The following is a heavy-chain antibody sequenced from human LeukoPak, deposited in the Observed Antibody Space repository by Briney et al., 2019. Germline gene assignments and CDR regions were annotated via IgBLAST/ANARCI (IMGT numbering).Heavy chain of an antibody. Sequence: GGSLRLSCAASGFTFSSYAMSWVRQAPGKGLEWVSAISGSGDSTYYADSVKGRFTISRDNSKNTLYLQMNSLRAEDTAVYYCAKDLSQLQSSVRVYWGQGTLVTVSS. D-gene: IGHD4-11*01. CDR3: AKDLSQLQSSVRVY. J-gene: IGHJ4*02. CDR2: ISGSGDST. CDR1: GFTFSSYA. V-gene: IGHV3-23*01.